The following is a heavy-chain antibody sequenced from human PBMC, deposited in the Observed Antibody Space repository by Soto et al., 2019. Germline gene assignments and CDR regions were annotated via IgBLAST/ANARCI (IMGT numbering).Heavy chain of an antibody. V-gene: IGHV3-74*01. Sequence: PGGSLRLSCAASGFTFSSYWMHWVRQAPGKGLVWVSRINSDGSSTSYADSVKGRFTISRDNAKNTLYLQMNSLRAEDTAVYYCTLRRAVVTPFYAFDSWGQGTMVTVSS. CDR1: GFTFSSYW. D-gene: IGHD2-21*02. CDR2: INSDGSST. CDR3: TLRRAVVTPFYAFDS. J-gene: IGHJ3*02.